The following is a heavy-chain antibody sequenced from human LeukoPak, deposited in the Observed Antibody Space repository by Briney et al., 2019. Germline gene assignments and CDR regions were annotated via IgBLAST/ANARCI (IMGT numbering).Heavy chain of an antibody. CDR1: GFTFSSYT. CDR2: IGTSAGST. CDR3: AKDPNWDRGY. J-gene: IGHJ4*02. D-gene: IGHD3-10*01. Sequence: GGSLRLSCATSGFTFSSYTMTWVRQAPGKGLEYVSGIGTSAGSTIYADSVKGRFTISRDNSKNTGYLQMDSLRVEDTAVYYCAKDPNWDRGYWGQGTLVTVSS. V-gene: IGHV3-23*01.